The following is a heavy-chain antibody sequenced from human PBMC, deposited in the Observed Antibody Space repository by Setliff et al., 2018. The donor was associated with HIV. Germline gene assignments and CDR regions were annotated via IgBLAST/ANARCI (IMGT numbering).Heavy chain of an antibody. CDR3: ARAGSEEFLEWFIDY. V-gene: IGHV5-51*01. CDR2: IFPRDSDT. Sequence: PGESLKISCEASGYTFTNYWIGWVRQMPGKGLEWMGVIFPRDSDTRYSPSFRGQVTISADKSIKTAYLQWSSLKASDTAMYYCARAGSEEFLEWFIDYWGQGTLVTVSS. D-gene: IGHD3-3*01. CDR1: GYTFTNYW. J-gene: IGHJ4*02.